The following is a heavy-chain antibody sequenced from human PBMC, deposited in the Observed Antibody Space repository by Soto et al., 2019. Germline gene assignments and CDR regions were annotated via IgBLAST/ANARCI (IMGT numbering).Heavy chain of an antibody. D-gene: IGHD6-13*01. CDR2: IYYSGST. Sequence: SETVSLTCTVSGGSISSSSYYWGWIRQPPGKGLEWIGSIYYSGSTYYNPSLKSRVTISVDTSKNQFSLKLSSVTAADTAVYYCASLFLIAAAGWFDPWGQGTLVTVSS. J-gene: IGHJ5*02. CDR3: ASLFLIAAAGWFDP. CDR1: GGSISSSSYY. V-gene: IGHV4-39*01.